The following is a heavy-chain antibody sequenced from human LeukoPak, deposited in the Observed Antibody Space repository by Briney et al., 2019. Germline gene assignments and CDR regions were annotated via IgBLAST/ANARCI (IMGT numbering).Heavy chain of an antibody. CDR2: IYYSGST. V-gene: IGHV4-39*01. J-gene: IGHJ4*02. D-gene: IGHD4-23*01. CDR1: GGSISSSSYY. CDR3: ARHIQAETVVKDIDY. Sequence: SETLSLTCTVSGGSISSSSYYWGWIRQPPGTGLEWIGSIYYSGSTYYNPSLKSRVTISVDTSKNQFSLKLSSVTAADTAVYYCARHIQAETVVKDIDYWGQGTLVTVSS.